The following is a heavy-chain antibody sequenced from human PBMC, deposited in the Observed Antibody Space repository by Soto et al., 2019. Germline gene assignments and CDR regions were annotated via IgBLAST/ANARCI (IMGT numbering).Heavy chain of an antibody. Sequence: ASVKVSCKASGGTFSSYAISWVRQAPGQGLEWMGGIIPIFGTANYAQKFQGRVTITADESTSTAYMELSSLRSEDTAVYYCARTYCGGDCYSGEYYFDYWGQGTLVTVSS. D-gene: IGHD2-21*02. V-gene: IGHV1-69*13. CDR2: IIPIFGTA. CDR3: ARTYCGGDCYSGEYYFDY. CDR1: GGTFSSYA. J-gene: IGHJ4*02.